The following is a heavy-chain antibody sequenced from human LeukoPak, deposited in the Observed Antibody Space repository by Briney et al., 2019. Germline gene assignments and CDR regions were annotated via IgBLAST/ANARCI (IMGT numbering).Heavy chain of an antibody. Sequence: SETLSLTCAVSGGSISSGGYSWSWIRQPPGKGLEWIGYIYHSGGTYYNPSLKSRVTISVDTSKNQFSLKLSSVTAADTAVYYCARGWFGELNYFDYWGQGTLVTVSS. CDR2: IYHSGGT. CDR1: GGSISSGGYS. V-gene: IGHV4-30-2*01. D-gene: IGHD3-10*01. CDR3: ARGWFGELNYFDY. J-gene: IGHJ4*02.